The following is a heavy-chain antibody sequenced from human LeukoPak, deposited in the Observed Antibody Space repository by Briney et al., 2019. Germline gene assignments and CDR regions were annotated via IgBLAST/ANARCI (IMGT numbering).Heavy chain of an antibody. D-gene: IGHD3-10*01. V-gene: IGHV3-33*01. J-gene: IGHJ3*02. CDR3: ARFGESHDAFDI. CDR1: GFTFSSYG. Sequence: PGRSLRLSCAASGFTFSSYGMHWVRQAPGKGLEWVAVIWYDGSNKYYADSVKGRFTISRDNSKNTLYLQMNSLRAEDTAAYYCARFGESHDAFDIWGQGTMVTVSS. CDR2: IWYDGSNK.